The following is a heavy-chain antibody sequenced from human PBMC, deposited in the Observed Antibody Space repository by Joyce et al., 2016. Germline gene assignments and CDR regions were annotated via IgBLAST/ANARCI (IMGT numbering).Heavy chain of an antibody. V-gene: IGHV4-39*01. D-gene: IGHD2-15*01. Sequence: QLQLQESGPGLVKPSETLSLTCTVSGGSISSSGHYWGWIRQPPGKGLQLIGSIYYSGTTYYNPSLNSRVTISLDTSKNQCSLKLSSVTATDTAVYYCARPMYGSDGYFDYWGQGTLVTVSS. J-gene: IGHJ4*02. CDR2: IYYSGTT. CDR1: GGSISSSGHY. CDR3: ARPMYGSDGYFDY.